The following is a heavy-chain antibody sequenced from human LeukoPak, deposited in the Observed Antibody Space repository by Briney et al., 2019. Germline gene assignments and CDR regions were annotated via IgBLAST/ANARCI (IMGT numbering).Heavy chain of an antibody. V-gene: IGHV1-46*01. CDR2: INRSGGST. Sequence: GASVKVSCEASGYTFTSYYMHWVRQAPGAGLEWVGIINRSGGSTIYAHNVQGRFTMTRDTSTSTVYMELSSLRSEDTAVYYCAREASIGVAGTKYSAFDIRGTVTIVTVSS. CDR3: AREASIGVAGTKYSAFDI. CDR1: GYTFTSYY. J-gene: IGHJ3*02. D-gene: IGHD6-19*01.